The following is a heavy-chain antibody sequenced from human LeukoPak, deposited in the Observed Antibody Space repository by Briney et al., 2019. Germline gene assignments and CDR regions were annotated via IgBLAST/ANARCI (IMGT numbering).Heavy chain of an antibody. CDR2: IYYSGST. CDR1: GGSISSYY. CDR3: ARTYGSSGLGYFDL. V-gene: IGHV4-59*01. Sequence: PSETLSLTCTVSGGSISSYYWSWIRQPPGKGLEWIGYIYYSGSTNYSPSLKSRLTISVDTSRNQFSLKLSSVAAADTAVYYCARTYGSSGLGYFDLWGRGTLVTVSS. J-gene: IGHJ2*01. D-gene: IGHD6-13*01.